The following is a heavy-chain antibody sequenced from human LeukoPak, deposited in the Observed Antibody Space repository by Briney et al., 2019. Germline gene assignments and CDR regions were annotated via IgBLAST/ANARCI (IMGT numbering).Heavy chain of an antibody. J-gene: IGHJ5*02. CDR2: IRYDGSNK. D-gene: IGHD3-3*01. CDR3: ARDHHDFWSGYFWFDP. Sequence: PGGSLRLSCAASGFTFSSYGMHWVRQAPGKGLEWVAFIRYDGSNKYYADSVKGRFTISRDNSKNTLYLQMNSLRAEDTAVYYCARDHHDFWSGYFWFDPWGQGTLVTVSS. V-gene: IGHV3-30*02. CDR1: GFTFSSYG.